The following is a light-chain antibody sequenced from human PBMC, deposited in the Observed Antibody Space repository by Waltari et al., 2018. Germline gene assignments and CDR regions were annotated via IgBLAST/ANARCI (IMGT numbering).Light chain of an antibody. CDR2: KAS. J-gene: IGKJ1*01. CDR3: QQYDSFWT. Sequence: DIQMTQSPSTLSASVGDRVTITCRASESISNWLAWYQQKPGKAPKVLIHKASSLESGVPSRFSGSGSATAFPLSLSYLQPSAFAPYYCQQYDSFWTFGQGPKVQTK. CDR1: ESISNW. V-gene: IGKV1-5*03.